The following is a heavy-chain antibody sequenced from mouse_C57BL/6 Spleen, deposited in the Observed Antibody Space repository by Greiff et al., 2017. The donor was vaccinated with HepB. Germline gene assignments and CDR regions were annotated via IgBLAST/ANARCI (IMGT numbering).Heavy chain of an antibody. CDR2: IYPGDGDT. Sequence: VQLQQSGAELVKPGASVKISCKASGYAFSSYRMNWVKQRPGKGLEWIGQIYPGDGDTNYNGKFTGKATLTADKSSSTAYMQLSSLTSEDSAVYFCARAGLFLYGSSYVWYFDVWGTGTTVTVSS. V-gene: IGHV1-80*01. CDR1: GYAFSSYR. D-gene: IGHD1-1*01. CDR3: ARAGLFLYGSSYVWYFDV. J-gene: IGHJ1*03.